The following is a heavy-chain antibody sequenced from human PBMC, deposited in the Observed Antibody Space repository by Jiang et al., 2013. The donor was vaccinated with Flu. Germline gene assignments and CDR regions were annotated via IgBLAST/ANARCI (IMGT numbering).Heavy chain of an antibody. V-gene: IGHV4-59*01. CDR2: IYYSGST. D-gene: IGHD2-21*02. CDR1: GGSISSYY. J-gene: IGHJ2*01. CDR3: ARASFAYCGGDCSYYWYFDL. Sequence: LLKPSETLSLTCTVSGGSISSYYWSWIRQPPGKGLEWIGYIYYSGSTNYNPSLKSRVTISVDTSKNQFSLKLSSVTAADTAVYYCARASFAYCGGDCSYYWYFDLWGRGTLVTVSS.